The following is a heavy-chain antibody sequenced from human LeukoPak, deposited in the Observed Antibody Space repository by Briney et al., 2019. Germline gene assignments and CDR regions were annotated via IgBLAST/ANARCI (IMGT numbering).Heavy chain of an antibody. CDR3: ARGGYYGSGNDFRFDP. Sequence: SETLSLTCTVSSGSISSYYWSWIRQPPGKGLEWIGYIYYSGSTNYNPSLKSRVTISVDTSKNQFSLKLTSVTAADTAVYFCARGGYYGSGNDFRFDPWGQGTLVTVSS. D-gene: IGHD3-10*01. CDR1: SGSISSYY. V-gene: IGHV4-59*01. CDR2: IYYSGST. J-gene: IGHJ5*02.